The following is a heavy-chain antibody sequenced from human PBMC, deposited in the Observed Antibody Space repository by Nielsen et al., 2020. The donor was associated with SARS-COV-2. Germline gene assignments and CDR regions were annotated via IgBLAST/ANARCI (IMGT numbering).Heavy chain of an antibody. CDR1: GFTFSSYA. Sequence: GGSLRLSCTASGFTFSSYAMSWVRQAPGKGLEWVSAISGSGGSTYYADSVKGRFTISRDNAKNSLYLQMNSLRDEDTAVYYCASGWDWGYWGQGTLVTVSS. CDR2: ISGSGGST. CDR3: ASGWDWGY. V-gene: IGHV3-23*01. J-gene: IGHJ4*02. D-gene: IGHD1-26*01.